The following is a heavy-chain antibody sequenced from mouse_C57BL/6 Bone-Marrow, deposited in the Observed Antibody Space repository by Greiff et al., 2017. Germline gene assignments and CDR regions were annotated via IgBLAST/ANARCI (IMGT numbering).Heavy chain of an antibody. CDR2: IDPETGGT. Sequence: VKLMESGAELVRPGASVTLSCKASGYTFTDYEMHWVKQTPVHGLEWIGAIDPETGGTAYNQKFKGKAILTADKSSSTAYMELRSLTSEDSAVYYCTSLYYDYDGGYAMDYWGQGTSVTVSS. D-gene: IGHD2-4*01. CDR1: GYTFTDYE. J-gene: IGHJ4*01. CDR3: TSLYYDYDGGYAMDY. V-gene: IGHV1-15*01.